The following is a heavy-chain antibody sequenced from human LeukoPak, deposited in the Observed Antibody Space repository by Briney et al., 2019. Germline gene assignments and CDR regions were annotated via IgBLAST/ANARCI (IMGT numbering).Heavy chain of an antibody. CDR2: IYYSGST. D-gene: IGHD4-17*01. Sequence: SETLSLTCTVSGGSISSYYWSWVRQPPGKGLEWIAYIYYSGSTNYNPSLKSRVTISVDTSKNQFSLKLSSVTAADTAVYYCARGVTTYDYWGQGTIVSVSS. CDR1: GGSISSYY. V-gene: IGHV4-59*01. CDR3: ARGVTTYDY. J-gene: IGHJ4*02.